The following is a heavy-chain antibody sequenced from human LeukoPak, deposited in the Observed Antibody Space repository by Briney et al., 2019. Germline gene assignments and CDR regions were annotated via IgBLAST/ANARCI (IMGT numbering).Heavy chain of an antibody. Sequence: GGSLRLSCAASGFTFSSYGMHWVRQAPGKGLEWVAFIRYDGSNKYYADSVKGRFTISRDNSKNTLYLQMNSLRAEDTAVYYCGRMEGYSGYDDYWGQGTLVTVSS. CDR1: GFTFSSYG. D-gene: IGHD5-12*01. J-gene: IGHJ4*02. CDR2: IRYDGSNK. CDR3: GRMEGYSGYDDY. V-gene: IGHV3-30*02.